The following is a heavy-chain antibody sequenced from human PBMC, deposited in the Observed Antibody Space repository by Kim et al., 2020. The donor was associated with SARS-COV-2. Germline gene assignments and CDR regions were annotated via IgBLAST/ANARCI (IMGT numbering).Heavy chain of an antibody. V-gene: IGHV3-53*04. CDR3: ARDFPYYYGSGSYSGMDV. D-gene: IGHD3-10*01. J-gene: IGHJ6*02. CDR1: GFTVSSNY. CDR2: IYSGGST. Sequence: GGSLRLSCAASGFTVSSNYMSWVRQAPGKGLEWVSVIYSGGSTYYADSVKGRFTISRHNSKNTLYLQMNSLRAEDTAVYYCARDFPYYYGSGSYSGMDVWGQGTTVTVSS.